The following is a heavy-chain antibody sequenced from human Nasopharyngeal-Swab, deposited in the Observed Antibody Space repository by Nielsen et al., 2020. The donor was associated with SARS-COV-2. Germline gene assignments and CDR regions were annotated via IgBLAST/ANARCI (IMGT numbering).Heavy chain of an antibody. J-gene: IGHJ4*02. V-gene: IGHV3-48*03. CDR2: ISSSGSTI. D-gene: IGHD3-10*01. Sequence: VRQAPGKGLEWVSYISSSGSTIYYADSVKGRFTISRDNAKSSLYLQMNSLRAEDTAVYYCARDRWFGEFLSFDYWGQGTLVTVSS. CDR3: ARDRWFGEFLSFDY.